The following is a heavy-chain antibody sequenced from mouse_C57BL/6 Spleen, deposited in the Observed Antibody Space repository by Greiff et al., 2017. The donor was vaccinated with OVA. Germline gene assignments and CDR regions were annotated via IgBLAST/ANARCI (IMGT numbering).Heavy chain of an antibody. J-gene: IGHJ1*03. D-gene: IGHD1-1*01. V-gene: IGHV1-81*01. CDR2: IYPRSGNT. CDR1: GYTFTSYG. CDR3: AGEGDYYYGSSSHWYFEV. Sequence: QVQLQQSGAELARPGASVKLSCKASGYTFTSYGISWVKQRTGQGLEWIGEIYPRSGNTYYNEKFKGKATLTADKSSSTAYMELRSLTSEESAVYCCAGEGDYYYGSSSHWYFEVWGTGTTVTVSS.